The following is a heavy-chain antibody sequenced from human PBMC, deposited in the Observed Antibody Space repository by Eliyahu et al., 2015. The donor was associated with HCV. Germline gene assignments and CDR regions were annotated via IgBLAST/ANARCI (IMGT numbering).Heavy chain of an antibody. D-gene: IGHD2-2*01. CDR2: FSVAGGK. CDR1: GFTFSDYD. J-gene: IGHJ5*02. V-gene: IGHV3-13*01. CDR3: ARGRSRTSSYDL. Sequence: EVQLVESGGGLVQPGGSLRLSCVASGFTFSDYDIHWVRQATGKSPEWVSAFSVAGGKHYSGSVEGRFTISGENAKNSVHLQMDSLTAGDSALYYCARGRSRTSSYDLWGQGTLVTVSS.